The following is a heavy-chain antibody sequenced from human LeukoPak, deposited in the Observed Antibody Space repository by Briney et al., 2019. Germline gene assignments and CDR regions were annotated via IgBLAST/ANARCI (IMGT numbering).Heavy chain of an antibody. CDR3: ARPWPIGDYDY. CDR1: GYTFTGYY. D-gene: IGHD2/OR15-2a*01. V-gene: IGHV1-2*02. CDR2: INPNSGGT. Sequence: ASVKLSCKASGYTFTGYYMHWVRQAPGQGLEWMGWINPNSGGTNYAQKFQGRVTMTRDTSIGTAYMELSRLRSDDTAVYYCARPWPIGDYDYWGQGTLVTVSS. J-gene: IGHJ4*02.